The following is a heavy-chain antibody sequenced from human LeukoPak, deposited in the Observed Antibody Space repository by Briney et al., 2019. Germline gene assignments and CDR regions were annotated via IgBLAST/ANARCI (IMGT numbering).Heavy chain of an antibody. D-gene: IGHD1-1*01. CDR3: ARHVYNWNDGGALDI. V-gene: IGHV4-4*09. Sequence: SETLSLTCTVSCGSISSYYWSWIRQPPGKGLEWIGYIYTSGSTNYNPSLKSRVTISVDTSKNQFSLKLSSVTAADTAVYYCARHVYNWNDGGALDIWGQGTMVTVSS. CDR2: IYTSGST. J-gene: IGHJ3*02. CDR1: CGSISSYY.